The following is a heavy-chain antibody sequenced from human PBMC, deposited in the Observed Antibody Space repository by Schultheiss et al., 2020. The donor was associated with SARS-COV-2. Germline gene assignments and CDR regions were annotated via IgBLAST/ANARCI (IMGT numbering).Heavy chain of an antibody. CDR1: GGSISSYY. D-gene: IGHD3-22*01. CDR3: ARVIYDSSGYPGAFDI. Sequence: SETLSLTCTVSGGSISSYYWSWIRQPPGKGLEWIGYIYYSGSTNYNPSLKSRVTISVDTSKNQFSLKLSSVTAADTALYYCARVIYDSSGYPGAFDIWGQGTMVTVSS. V-gene: IGHV4-59*01. J-gene: IGHJ3*02. CDR2: IYYSGST.